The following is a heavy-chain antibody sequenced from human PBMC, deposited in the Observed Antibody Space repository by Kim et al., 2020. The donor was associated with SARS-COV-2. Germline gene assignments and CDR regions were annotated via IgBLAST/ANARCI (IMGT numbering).Heavy chain of an antibody. J-gene: IGHJ6*02. CDR3: ARVKGTTVTTVSYYYYGMDV. D-gene: IGHD4-4*01. CDR1: GYTFTSYA. CDR2: INAGNGNT. Sequence: ASVKVSCKASGYTFTSYAMHWVRQAPGQRLEWMGWINAGNGNTKYSQKFQGRVTITRDTSASTAYMELSSLRSEDTAVYYCARVKGTTVTTVSYYYYGMDVWGQGTTVTVSS. V-gene: IGHV1-3*01.